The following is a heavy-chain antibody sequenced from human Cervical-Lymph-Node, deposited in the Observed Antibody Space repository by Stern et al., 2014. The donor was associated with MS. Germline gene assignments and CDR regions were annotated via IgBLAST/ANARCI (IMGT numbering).Heavy chain of an antibody. J-gene: IGHJ6*02. CDR2: ITAYNGHT. Sequence: VQLVQSGAEVKKPGASVKVSCKTSGYTFTTYGLNWVRQAPGQDLEWMGWITAYNGHTNYAQKFQGRVTMTTDTSTSTAYMELRSLRSDDSAVYYCAREGPGTAGTTDYYYGMDVWGQGTTVTVSS. CDR3: AREGPGTAGTTDYYYGMDV. D-gene: IGHD1-1*01. V-gene: IGHV1-18*01. CDR1: GYTFTTYG.